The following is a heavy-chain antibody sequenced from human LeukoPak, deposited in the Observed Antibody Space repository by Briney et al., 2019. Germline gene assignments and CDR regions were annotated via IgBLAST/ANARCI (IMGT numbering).Heavy chain of an antibody. J-gene: IGHJ6*03. CDR2: IYTSGST. CDR1: GGSISSYY. CDR3: ARDKTSYYYYYYYMDV. V-gene: IGHV4-4*07. Sequence: PSETLPLTCTVSGGSISSYYWSWIRQPAGKGLEWIGRIYTSGSTNYNPSLKSRVTMSVDTSKNQFSLKLSSVTAADTAVYYCARDKTSYYYYYYYMDVWGKGTTVTVSS. D-gene: IGHD2-2*01.